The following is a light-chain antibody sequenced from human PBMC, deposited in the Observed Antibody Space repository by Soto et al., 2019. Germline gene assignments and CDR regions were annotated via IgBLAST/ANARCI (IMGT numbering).Light chain of an antibody. J-gene: IGKJ4*01. CDR1: QSVDSTY. CDR3: QRYNRWPLS. Sequence: EIVLTQSPGTLSLSPGERATLSCRASQSVDSTYLAWYQQRPGQAPRLLIYGASNRATGIPDRFSGSGSGTEFTLTINSLQSEDFAVYYCQRYNRWPLSFGGGTKVDIK. CDR2: GAS. V-gene: IGKV3-20*01.